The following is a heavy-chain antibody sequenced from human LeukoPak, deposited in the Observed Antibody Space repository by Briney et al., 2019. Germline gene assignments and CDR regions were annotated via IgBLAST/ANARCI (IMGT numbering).Heavy chain of an antibody. V-gene: IGHV3-30*02. CDR1: GFTFSRYG. CDR2: IRKVGSDK. D-gene: IGHD4-17*01. Sequence: GGSLRLSCAASGFTFSRYGMHWVRQAPGKGLEWVAYIRKVGSDKYYADSVKGRFTISRDSPKNMLYLQMNSLRAEETAVYYCARDYGDRAGDAFDIWGQGTMVTVSS. CDR3: ARDYGDRAGDAFDI. J-gene: IGHJ3*02.